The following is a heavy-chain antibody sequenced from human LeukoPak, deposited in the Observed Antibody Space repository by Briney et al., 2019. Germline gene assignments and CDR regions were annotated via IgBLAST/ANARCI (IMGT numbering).Heavy chain of an antibody. J-gene: IGHJ6*02. CDR2: IYSGGST. D-gene: IGHD3-22*01. CDR3: ARDRYFDSSGPPRWDYGMGV. V-gene: IGHV3-66*01. Sequence: GGSLPDTRAASGFTVSSNYMSWVRQAPGKGLEWVSVIYSGGSTYFADSVRGRFTISRDNSKNTLFLQMNSLRAEDTAVYYCARDRYFDSSGPPRWDYGMGVWARGTRVTVSS. CDR1: GFTVSSNY.